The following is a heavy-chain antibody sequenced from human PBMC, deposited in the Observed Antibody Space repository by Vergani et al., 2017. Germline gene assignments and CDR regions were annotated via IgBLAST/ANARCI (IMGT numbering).Heavy chain of an antibody. CDR3: ARSGRGGITIFGVVVGFDY. CDR1: GGTFSSYA. D-gene: IGHD3-3*01. V-gene: IGHV1-69*11. Sequence: QVQLVQSGAEVKKPGSSVKVSCKASGGTFSSYAISWVRQAPGQGLEWMGRIIPILGTANYAQKFQGRVTITADESTSTAYMELSSLRSEDTAVYYCARSGRGGITIFGVVVGFDYWGQGTLVTVSS. J-gene: IGHJ4*02. CDR2: IIPILGTA.